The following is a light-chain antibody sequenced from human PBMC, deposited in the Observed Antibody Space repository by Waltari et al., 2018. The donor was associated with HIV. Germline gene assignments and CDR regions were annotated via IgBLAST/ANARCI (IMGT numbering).Light chain of an antibody. Sequence: DIQMTQSPSSLSASVGDRVTITCRASQSISSYLNWYQQKPGKAPKLLIYAASSWQSAVPSRFRGSGSGTDVTLTISGLQPDDFATYSCQQTYSTSITFGQGTRLEIK. CDR1: QSISSY. V-gene: IGKV1-39*01. J-gene: IGKJ5*01. CDR2: AAS. CDR3: QQTYSTSIT.